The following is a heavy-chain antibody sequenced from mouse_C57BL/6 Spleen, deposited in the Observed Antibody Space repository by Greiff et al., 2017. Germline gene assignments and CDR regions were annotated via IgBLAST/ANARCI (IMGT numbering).Heavy chain of an antibody. V-gene: IGHV5-17*01. CDR3: AMSNYDYAMDD. CDR2: ISSGSSTI. D-gene: IGHD2-5*01. J-gene: IGHJ4*01. Sequence: EVKLMESGGGLVKPGGSLKLSCAASGFTFSDYGMHWVRQAPEKGLEWVAYISSGSSTIYYADTVKGRFTISRDNAKNTLFLQMTSLRSEDTAMYYCAMSNYDYAMDDWGQGTSVTVSS. CDR1: GFTFSDYG.